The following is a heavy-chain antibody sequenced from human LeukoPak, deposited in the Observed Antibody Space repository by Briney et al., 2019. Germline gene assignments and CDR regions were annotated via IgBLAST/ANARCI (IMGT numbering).Heavy chain of an antibody. Sequence: PSETLSLTCSVSGVSISSYYWSWIRQPAGKELKWIGRMYITGTTNYNPSLKSRVTMSLDTSKNHFSLQLSSVTAADTAVYYCARDSTASSPWYFDFWGRGTLVTVSS. J-gene: IGHJ2*01. CDR2: MYITGTT. D-gene: IGHD2-21*02. V-gene: IGHV4-4*07. CDR1: GVSISSYY. CDR3: ARDSTASSPWYFDF.